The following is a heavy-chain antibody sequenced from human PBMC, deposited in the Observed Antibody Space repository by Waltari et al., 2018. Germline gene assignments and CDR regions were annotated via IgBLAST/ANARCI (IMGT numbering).Heavy chain of an antibody. V-gene: IGHV4-34*01. J-gene: IGHJ4*02. CDR3: ARVALGPPDYFDY. Sequence: QVQLQQWGAGLLTPSETLSLTCAVYGGSFSGYYWHWIRQPPGKGLEWIGEINHSGSTNYNPSLKSRVTISVDTSKNQFSLKLSSVTAADTAVYYCARVALGPPDYFDYWGQGTLVTVSS. CDR2: INHSGST. CDR1: GGSFSGYY. D-gene: IGHD7-27*01.